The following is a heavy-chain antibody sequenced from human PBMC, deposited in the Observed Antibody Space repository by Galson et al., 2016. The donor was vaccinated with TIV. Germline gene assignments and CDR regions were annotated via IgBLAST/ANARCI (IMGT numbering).Heavy chain of an antibody. CDR3: ATELYCSSISCYYYGLDV. CDR1: GYSFLSYG. CDR2: ISAYNGDI. D-gene: IGHD2-2*01. V-gene: IGHV1-18*04. J-gene: IGHJ6*02. Sequence: SGYSFLSYGMTWVRQAPGRGLEWLGWISAYNGDIKSARKFQGRVTMTTDTSTNTAYMELRSLGSDDTAVYYCATELYCSSISCYYYGLDVWGHGTTVTVSS.